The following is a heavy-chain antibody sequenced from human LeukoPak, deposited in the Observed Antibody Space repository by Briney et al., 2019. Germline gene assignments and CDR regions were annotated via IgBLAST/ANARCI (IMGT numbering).Heavy chain of an antibody. CDR1: GYTFTSYD. J-gene: IGHJ6*03. CDR3: ARKLGDYYYYYMDV. V-gene: IGHV1-8*01. Sequence: ASVKVSCKASGYTFTSYDINWVRQATGQGLEWMGWMNPNSGNTGYAQKFQDRVTMTRNTSISTAYMELSSLRSEDTAVYYCARKLGDYYYYYMDVWGKGTTVTVSS. D-gene: IGHD2-15*01. CDR2: MNPNSGNT.